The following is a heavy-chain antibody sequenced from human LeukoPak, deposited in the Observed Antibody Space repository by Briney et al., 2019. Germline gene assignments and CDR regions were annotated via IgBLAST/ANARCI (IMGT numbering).Heavy chain of an antibody. V-gene: IGHV3-7*01. CDR2: IKPDEGEK. Sequence: GGSLRLSCAASGFTFSTYWMSWVRQAPGKGLEWVANIKPDEGEKYYVDSVKGRFTISRDNAKSSLYLQMNSLRAEDTAVCYCASHYYGSGTYYRGHYFDYWGQGTLVTVSS. D-gene: IGHD3-10*01. CDR1: GFTFSTYW. CDR3: ASHYYGSGTYYRGHYFDY. J-gene: IGHJ4*02.